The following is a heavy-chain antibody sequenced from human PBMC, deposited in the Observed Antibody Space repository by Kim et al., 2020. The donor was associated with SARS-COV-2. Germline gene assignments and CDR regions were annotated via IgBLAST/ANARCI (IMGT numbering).Heavy chain of an antibody. J-gene: IGHJ4*02. Sequence: KFQGRVTITADESTSTAYMELSSLRSEDTAVYYCASGGGNIAVAGEFDYWGQGTLVTVSS. CDR3: ASGGGNIAVAGEFDY. V-gene: IGHV1-69*01. D-gene: IGHD6-19*01.